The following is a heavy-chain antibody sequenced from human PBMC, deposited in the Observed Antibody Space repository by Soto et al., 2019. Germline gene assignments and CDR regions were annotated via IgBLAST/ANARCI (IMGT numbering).Heavy chain of an antibody. D-gene: IGHD2-2*01. CDR2: INHRGST. CDR1: GGSFSGYY. J-gene: IGHJ5*02. CDR3: ARDGFCTSTTCRVGNLVDP. Sequence: QVQLQQWGAGLLKPSETLSLTCVVYGGSFSGYYWSWIRQSPGKGLEWIGGINHRGSTNYNPSLERRVPLSVDTSKNQFSLKLPSVAAADTAMYYCARDGFCTSTTCRVGNLVDPWGQGILGTVAS. V-gene: IGHV4-34*01.